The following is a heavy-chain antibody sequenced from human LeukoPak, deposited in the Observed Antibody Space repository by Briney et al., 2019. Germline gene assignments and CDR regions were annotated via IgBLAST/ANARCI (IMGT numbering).Heavy chain of an antibody. CDR3: ARDTLDYYDSGYDAFDI. Sequence: GGSLRLSCAASGFTFSSYSMNWVRQAPGEGLEWVSSISSSSSYIYYADSVKGRFTISRDNAKNSLYLQMNSLRAEDTAVYYCARDTLDYYDSGYDAFDIWGQGTMVTVSS. D-gene: IGHD3-22*01. V-gene: IGHV3-21*01. J-gene: IGHJ3*02. CDR2: ISSSSSYI. CDR1: GFTFSSYS.